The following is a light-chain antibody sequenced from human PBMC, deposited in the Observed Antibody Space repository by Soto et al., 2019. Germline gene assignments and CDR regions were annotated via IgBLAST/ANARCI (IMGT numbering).Light chain of an antibody. Sequence: EIVMTQSPATLSVSPGERATLSCRASQSVSSNLAWYQQKPGQAPRLLLYGASTRATGIPGRFSGSGSGTEFALTISSLQSEDFAVYYCQQYNYWPSFGQGTKVDIK. CDR2: GAS. V-gene: IGKV3-15*01. CDR1: QSVSSN. CDR3: QQYNYWPS. J-gene: IGKJ2*01.